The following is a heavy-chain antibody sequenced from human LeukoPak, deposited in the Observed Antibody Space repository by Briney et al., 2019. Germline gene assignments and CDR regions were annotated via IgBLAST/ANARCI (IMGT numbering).Heavy chain of an antibody. J-gene: IGHJ5*01. V-gene: IGHV4-30-4*01. CDR2: IYYSGGT. CDR3: ARAVRITVVRGIIIPNWFDS. D-gene: IGHD3-10*01. Sequence: PSQTLSLTCTVSGGSISSGDYYWSWIRQPPGKGLEWIGYIYYSGGTYYNPSLKSRVTISVDTSKNQFSLKLSSVTAADTAVYFCARAVRITVVRGIIIPNWFDSWDQGTLVTASS. CDR1: GGSISSGDYY.